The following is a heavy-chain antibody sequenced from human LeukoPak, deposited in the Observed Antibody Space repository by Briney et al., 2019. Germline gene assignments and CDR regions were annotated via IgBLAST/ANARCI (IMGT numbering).Heavy chain of an antibody. J-gene: IGHJ3*02. D-gene: IGHD5-18*01. CDR2: INHSGST. CDR3: ARGYGRYSYGYGGAAFDI. CDR1: GGSFSGYY. Sequence: NPSETLSLTCAVYGGSFSGYYWSWIRQPPGKGLEWIGEINHSGSTNYNPSLKSRVTISVDTSKNQFSLKLSSVTAADTAVYYCARGYGRYSYGYGGAAFDIWGQGTMVTVSS. V-gene: IGHV4-34*01.